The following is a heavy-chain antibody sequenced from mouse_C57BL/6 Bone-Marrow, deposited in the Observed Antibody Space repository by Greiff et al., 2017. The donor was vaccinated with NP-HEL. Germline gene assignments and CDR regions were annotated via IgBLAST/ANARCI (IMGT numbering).Heavy chain of an antibody. J-gene: IGHJ4*01. CDR1: GYTFTSYW. V-gene: IGHV1-64*01. CDR2: IHPNSGST. D-gene: IGHD1-2*01. Sequence: QVQLQQPGAELVKPGASVKLSCKASGYTFTSYWMHWVKQRPGQGLEWIGMIHPNSGSTNYNEKFKSKATLTVDKSSSTAYMQLSSLTSGDSAVYYCARAGLGAMDYWGQGTSVTVSS. CDR3: ARAGLGAMDY.